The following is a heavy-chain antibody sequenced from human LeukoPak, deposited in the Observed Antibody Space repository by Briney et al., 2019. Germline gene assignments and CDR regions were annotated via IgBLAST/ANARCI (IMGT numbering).Heavy chain of an antibody. Sequence: GGSLTLSCAASGFTFSAHHMDRVRQAPGKGLEWVGRTRNKINSHTTEYAASVKGRFTVSRDDSKNSFYLQMNSLRTEDTAVYYCARSPVGSVMDVRGKGSSVTVSS. CDR2: TRNKINSHTT. CDR3: ARSPVGSVMDV. D-gene: IGHD2-15*01. CDR1: GFTFSAHH. V-gene: IGHV3-72*01. J-gene: IGHJ6*04.